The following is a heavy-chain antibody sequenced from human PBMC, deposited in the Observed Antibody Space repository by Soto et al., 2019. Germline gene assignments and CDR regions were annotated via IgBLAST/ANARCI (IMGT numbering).Heavy chain of an antibody. CDR1: GYTFTNYY. CDR2: IYPSGGST. Sequence: ASVKGSCKASGYTFTNYYMHWVLQAPGQGLEWMGIIYPSGGSTRNAQKFQGRVTMTRDTSTSTVYMELSSLRSEDTAVYYCARDFSGPMDYWGRGTLVTVSS. J-gene: IGHJ4*02. D-gene: IGHD3-10*01. V-gene: IGHV1-46*01. CDR3: ARDFSGPMDY.